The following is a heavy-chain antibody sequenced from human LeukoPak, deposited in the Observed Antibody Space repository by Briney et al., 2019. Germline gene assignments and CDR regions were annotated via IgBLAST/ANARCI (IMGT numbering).Heavy chain of an antibody. Sequence: SETLSLTCAVSGGSISSSNWWSWVRQPPGKGLEWIGEINHSGSTNYNPSLKSRVTISVDTSKNQFSLKLSSVTAADTAVYYCARGSHSSGYYYDYWGQGTLVTVSS. CDR3: ARGSHSSGYYYDY. J-gene: IGHJ4*02. CDR1: GGSISSSNW. CDR2: INHSGST. V-gene: IGHV4-4*02. D-gene: IGHD3-22*01.